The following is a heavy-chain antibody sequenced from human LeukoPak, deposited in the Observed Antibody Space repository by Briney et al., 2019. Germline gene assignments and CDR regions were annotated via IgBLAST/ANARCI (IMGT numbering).Heavy chain of an antibody. Sequence: GGSLRLSCAASGFTFSDYYMSWIRQAPGKGLEWVSYISSSSSYTNYADSVKGRFTISRDNAKNSLYLQMNSLRAEDTAMYYCARDLGYSSGTDYWGQGTLVTVSS. V-gene: IGHV3-11*06. CDR3: ARDLGYSSGTDY. CDR1: GFTFSDYY. J-gene: IGHJ4*02. CDR2: ISSSSSYT. D-gene: IGHD6-19*01.